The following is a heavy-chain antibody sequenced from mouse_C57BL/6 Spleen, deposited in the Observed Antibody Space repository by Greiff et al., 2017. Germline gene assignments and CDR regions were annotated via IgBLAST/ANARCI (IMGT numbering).Heavy chain of an antibody. V-gene: IGHV5-17*01. D-gene: IGHD2-4*01. CDR1: GFTFSDYG. CDR3: ARRHYDYDGGYYAMDY. CDR2: ISSGSSTI. J-gene: IGHJ4*01. Sequence: EVMLVESGGGLVKPGGSLKLSCAASGFTFSDYGMHWVRQAPEKGLEWVAYISSGSSTIYYADTVKGRFTISRDNAKNTLFLQMTSLRSEDTAMYYCARRHYDYDGGYYAMDYWGQGTSVTVSS.